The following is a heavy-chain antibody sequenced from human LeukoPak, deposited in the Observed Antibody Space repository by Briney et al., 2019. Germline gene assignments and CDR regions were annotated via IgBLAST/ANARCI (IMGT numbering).Heavy chain of an antibody. CDR3: AKDLGLVVVVAAFMDV. V-gene: IGHV3-30*02. J-gene: IGHJ6*04. D-gene: IGHD2-15*01. Sequence: GGSLRLSCAASGFTFSSYGMHWVRQAPGKGLEWVAFIRYDGSNKYYADSVKGRFTISRDNSKNTLYLQMNSLRAEDTAVYYCAKDLGLVVVVAAFMDVWGKGTTVTVSS. CDR2: IRYDGSNK. CDR1: GFTFSSYG.